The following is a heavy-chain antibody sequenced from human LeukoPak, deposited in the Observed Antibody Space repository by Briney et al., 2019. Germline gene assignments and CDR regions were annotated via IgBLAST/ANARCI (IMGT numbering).Heavy chain of an antibody. V-gene: IGHV4-34*01. Sequence: SETLSLTCAVYGGSFSGYYWSWIRQPPGKGLEWIGEINHSGSTNYNPSLKSRVTISVGTSKNQFSLKLSSVTAADTAVYYCARSVRWTTVTTRFDYRGQGTLVTVSS. J-gene: IGHJ4*02. D-gene: IGHD4-17*01. CDR3: ARSVRWTTVTTRFDY. CDR2: INHSGST. CDR1: GGSFSGYY.